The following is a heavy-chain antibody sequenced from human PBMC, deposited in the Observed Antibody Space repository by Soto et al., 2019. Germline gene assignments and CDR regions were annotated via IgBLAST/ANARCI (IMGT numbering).Heavy chain of an antibody. CDR2: ISPYNGNT. V-gene: IGHV1-18*01. CDR1: GYTFTSYG. Sequence: ASVKVSCKASGYTFTSYGISWVRQAPGQGLEWMGWISPYNGNTEYAQKLQGRVTMSTDTSTSTAYMELRSLGSDDTAMYYCARGGYNYGMDVWGQGTTVTVSS. CDR3: ARGGYNYGMDV. J-gene: IGHJ6*02.